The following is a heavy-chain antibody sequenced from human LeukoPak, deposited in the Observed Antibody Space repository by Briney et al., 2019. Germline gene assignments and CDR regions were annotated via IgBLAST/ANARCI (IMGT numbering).Heavy chain of an antibody. CDR1: GFIFDDSD. Sequence: GGSLRLSCAASGFIFDDSDMTWVRQVPGKGLEWVSGINWNGTSVDYADPVKGRFTISGDNAKNSVYLQMNNLRLEDTAFYYCARLLKFYDFSFDPWGQGTLVTVSS. D-gene: IGHD3-3*01. V-gene: IGHV3-20*04. J-gene: IGHJ5*02. CDR3: ARLLKFYDFSFDP. CDR2: INWNGTSV.